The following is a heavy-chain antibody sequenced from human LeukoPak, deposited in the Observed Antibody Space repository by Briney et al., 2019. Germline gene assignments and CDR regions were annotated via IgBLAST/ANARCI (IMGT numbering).Heavy chain of an antibody. J-gene: IGHJ4*02. Sequence: GGSLRLSCAASGFTFSSYSMNWVRQAPGKGLEWVSSISSSSSYIYYADSVKGRFTISRDNAKNSLYLQMNSLRAEDTAVYYCARDKFERYDSSGYGYWGQGTLVTVSS. V-gene: IGHV3-21*01. CDR3: ARDKFERYDSSGYGY. D-gene: IGHD3-22*01. CDR1: GFTFSSYS. CDR2: ISSSSSYI.